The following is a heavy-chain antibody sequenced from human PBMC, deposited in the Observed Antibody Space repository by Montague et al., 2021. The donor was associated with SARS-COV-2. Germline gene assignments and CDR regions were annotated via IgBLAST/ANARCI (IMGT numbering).Heavy chain of an antibody. J-gene: IGHJ4*02. CDR3: GRVFAPAGTFDF. V-gene: IGHV6-1*01. Sequence: CATSGDSVSTNNTTWNWVRQSPSGDLEWLGRTYFRSKWYNDYAVXVKSRITINPDTSKNQFSLQLKSVTPKDTAIYFCGRVFAPAGTFDFWGQGTLVTVSS. CDR2: TYFRSKWYN. CDR1: GDSVSTNNTT. D-gene: IGHD6-13*01.